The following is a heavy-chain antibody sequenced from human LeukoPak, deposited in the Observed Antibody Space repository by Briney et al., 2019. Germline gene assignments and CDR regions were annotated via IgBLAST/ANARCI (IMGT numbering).Heavy chain of an antibody. CDR2: INPNSGGT. D-gene: IGHD3-9*01. Sequence: ASVKVSCKASGYTFTGYYMHWVRQAPGQGLEWMGWINPNSGGTNYAQKFQGRVTMTRDTSISTAYMELSRLRSDDTAVYYCARVRKRYFDWSNWFDPRGQGTLVTVSS. J-gene: IGHJ5*02. V-gene: IGHV1-2*02. CDR1: GYTFTGYY. CDR3: ARVRKRYFDWSNWFDP.